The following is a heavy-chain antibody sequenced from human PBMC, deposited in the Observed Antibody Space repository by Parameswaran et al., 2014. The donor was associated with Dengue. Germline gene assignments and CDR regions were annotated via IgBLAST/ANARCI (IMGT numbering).Heavy chain of an antibody. CDR3: VRCLTTTWYPYCYGFDV. Sequence: RWIRQPPGKGLEWIGSIDYTRSTYNNPSLESRVTLSVDTSKEQLSLKLTSVTAADMAVYFCVRCLTTTWYPYCYGFDVWGRGTTVTVSS. D-gene: IGHD1-1*01. CDR2: IDYTRST. J-gene: IGHJ6*02. V-gene: IGHV4-59*01.